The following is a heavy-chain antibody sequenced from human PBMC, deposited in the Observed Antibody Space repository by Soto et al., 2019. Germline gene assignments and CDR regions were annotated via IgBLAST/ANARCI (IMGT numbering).Heavy chain of an antibody. CDR2: INAGNGNT. V-gene: IGHV1-3*01. J-gene: IGHJ4*02. CDR3: ARAGYISSWYDFEE. D-gene: IGHD6-13*01. CDR1: GYTFTSYA. Sequence: ASVKVSCKASGYTFTSYAMHWVRQAPGQRLEWMGWINAGNGNTKYSQKFQGRVTITRNTSATTAYMELSSLRSEDTAVYYCARAGYISSWYDFEEWGEGRLVTVCS.